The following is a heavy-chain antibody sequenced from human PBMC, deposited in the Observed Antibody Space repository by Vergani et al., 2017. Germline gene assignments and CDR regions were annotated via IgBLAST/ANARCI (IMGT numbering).Heavy chain of an antibody. J-gene: IGHJ6*03. Sequence: QITLKESGPTLVKPTQTLTLTCTFSGFSLNTRGVSVAWIRQPPGKALDWLALIYWNDDQHYSPSLNNRVTITKDTSKNQVVLTMTNMDYVDTGTYYCVYRKTGCGTTGCFYPFYYYYYMYVWDKGTTVTVSS. CDR2: IYWNDDQ. CDR3: VYRKTGCGTTGCFYPFYYYYYMYV. D-gene: IGHD1-7*01. V-gene: IGHV2-5*04. CDR1: GFSLNTRGVS.